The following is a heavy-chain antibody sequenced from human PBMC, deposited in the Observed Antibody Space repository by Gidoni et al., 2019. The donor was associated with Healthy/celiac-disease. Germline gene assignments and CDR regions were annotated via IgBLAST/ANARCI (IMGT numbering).Heavy chain of an antibody. CDR1: GGSFSGYY. Sequence: QVQLQQWGAGRLKPSETLSLTCAVYGGSFSGYYWSWIRQPPGKGLEWIGEINHSGSTNYNPSLKSRVTISVDTSKNQFSLKLSSVTAADTAVYYCARGLGRALRFGIRVPFQHWGQGTLVTVSS. V-gene: IGHV4-34*01. CDR2: INHSGST. D-gene: IGHD3-16*01. CDR3: ARGLGRALRFGIRVPFQH. J-gene: IGHJ1*01.